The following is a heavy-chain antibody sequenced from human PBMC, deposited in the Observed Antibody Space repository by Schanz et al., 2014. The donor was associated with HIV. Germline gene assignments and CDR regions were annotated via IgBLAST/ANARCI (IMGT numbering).Heavy chain of an antibody. CDR1: GFTFDSYG. CDR3: AKPEYDSRGNSQSHFDY. CDR2: LSGSGDRT. Sequence: VQLVESGGGVVQPGRSLRLSCAASGFTFDSYGIHWVRQAPGKGLEWLSTLSGSGDRTYYADSVKGRFTISRDNSKNTLYLQMTTLRIDDTAVYYCAKPEYDSRGNSQSHFDYWGQGTLVTVSS. J-gene: IGHJ4*02. D-gene: IGHD3-22*01. V-gene: IGHV3-23*04.